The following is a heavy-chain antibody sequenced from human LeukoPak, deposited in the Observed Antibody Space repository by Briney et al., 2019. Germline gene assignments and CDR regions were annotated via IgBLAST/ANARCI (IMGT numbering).Heavy chain of an antibody. CDR3: AKDIATMTTVTTCFDY. V-gene: IGHV3-43D*03. J-gene: IGHJ4*02. CDR1: GFTFDDYA. CDR2: ISWDGGST. Sequence: GGSLRLSCAASGFTFDDYAMHWVRQAPGKGLEWVSLISWDGGSTYYADSVKGRFTISRDNSKSSLYLQMNSLRAEDTALYYCAKDIATMTTVTTCFDYWGQGTLVTVSS. D-gene: IGHD4-17*01.